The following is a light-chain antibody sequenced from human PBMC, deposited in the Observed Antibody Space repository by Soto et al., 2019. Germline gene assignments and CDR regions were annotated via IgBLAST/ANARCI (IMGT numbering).Light chain of an antibody. CDR2: GAS. CDR3: QQYGSSPWT. J-gene: IGKJ1*01. CDR1: QSVSGTY. V-gene: IGKV3-20*01. Sequence: EIVWTQSPGTLSLSPGERATLSCRASQSVSGTYLAWYQQKPGQAPRLLIYGASSRATGIPDRFSGSGSGTDFTLTISRLEPEDFAVYYCQQYGSSPWTFGQGTKVEIK.